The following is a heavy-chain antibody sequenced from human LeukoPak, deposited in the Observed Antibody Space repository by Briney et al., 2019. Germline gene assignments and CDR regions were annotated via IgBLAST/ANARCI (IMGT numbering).Heavy chain of an antibody. V-gene: IGHV3-21*01. CDR1: GFTLSSYS. J-gene: IGHJ4*02. CDR3: ARYATVAAHRDFDY. CDR2: ISRSSAYI. Sequence: NPGGSLRLSCAASGFTLSSYSMNWVRQAPGKGLEWVSSISRSSAYIYYADSVKGRFTISRDNAKNSLYLQMNSLRAEDTAVYYCARYATVAAHRDFDYWGQGTLVTVSS. D-gene: IGHD6-19*01.